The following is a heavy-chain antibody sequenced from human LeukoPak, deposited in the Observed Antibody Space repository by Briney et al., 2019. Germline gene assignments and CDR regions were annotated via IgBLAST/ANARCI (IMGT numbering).Heavy chain of an antibody. CDR1: GGSISSNSYY. V-gene: IGHV4-39*01. CDR2: IYYSGSP. D-gene: IGHD6-19*01. Sequence: PSETLSLTCTVSGGSISSNSYYWGWLRQPPGKALEWIGSIYYSGSPYYNPYLKSRVRISVDTAKNQFSLKLSSVTAADTAVDFCARHRGVYSSGWYSDFDYWGQGTLVTVSS. CDR3: ARHRGVYSSGWYSDFDY. J-gene: IGHJ4*02.